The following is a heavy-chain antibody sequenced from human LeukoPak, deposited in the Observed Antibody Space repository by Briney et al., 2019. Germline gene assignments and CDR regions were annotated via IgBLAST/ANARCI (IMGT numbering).Heavy chain of an antibody. CDR1: GFTFSSYG. V-gene: IGHV3-23*01. J-gene: IGHJ4*02. D-gene: IGHD3-10*01. CDR2: ISGSGGST. CDR3: AKATGSGSYSFDY. Sequence: GGSLRLSCAASGFTFSSYGMSWVRQAPGKGLEWVSAISGSGGSTYYADSVKGRFTISRDNSKNTLYLQMNSLRAEDTAVYYCAKATGSGSYSFDYWGQGTLVTVSS.